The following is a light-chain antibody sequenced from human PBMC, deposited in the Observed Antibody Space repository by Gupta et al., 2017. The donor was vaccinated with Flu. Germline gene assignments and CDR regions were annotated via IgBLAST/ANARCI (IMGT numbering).Light chain of an antibody. CDR3: QQYNNWPPLYS. CDR2: GAS. J-gene: IGKJ2*03. Sequence: EIVMTQSPATLPVSPGERVTLSCRASQSVSSNLAWYQQKPGQAPRLLIYGASTRATGIPARFSGSGSGTEFTLTISSLQSEDFAVYYCQQYNNWPPLYSFGQGTKLEIK. V-gene: IGKV3-15*01. CDR1: QSVSSN.